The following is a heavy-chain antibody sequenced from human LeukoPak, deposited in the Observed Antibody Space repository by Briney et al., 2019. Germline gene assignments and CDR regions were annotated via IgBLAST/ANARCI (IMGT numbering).Heavy chain of an antibody. V-gene: IGHV4-34*01. J-gene: IGHJ4*02. D-gene: IGHD3-3*01. CDR1: GGSFSGYY. CDR2: INHSGST. Sequence: PSETLSLTCAVYGGSFSGYYWSWIRQPPGKGLEWIGEINHSGSTNYNPSLKSRVTISVDTSKNQFSLKLSSVTAADTAVYYCARAQGYYDFWSGYYPYYFDYWGQGTLVTVSS. CDR3: ARAQGYYDFWSGYYPYYFDY.